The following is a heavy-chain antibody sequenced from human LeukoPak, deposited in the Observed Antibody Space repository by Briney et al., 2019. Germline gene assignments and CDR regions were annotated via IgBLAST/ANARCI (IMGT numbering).Heavy chain of an antibody. V-gene: IGHV3-30*04. Sequence: GGSLRLSCAASGFTFSSYAMHWVRQAPGKGLEWVAVISYDGSNKYYADSVKGRFTISRDNSKNTLYLQMNSLRAEDTAVYYCARSGGMVRGIYNWGQGTLVTVSS. D-gene: IGHD3-10*01. CDR1: GFTFSSYA. J-gene: IGHJ4*02. CDR2: ISYDGSNK. CDR3: ARSGGMVRGIYN.